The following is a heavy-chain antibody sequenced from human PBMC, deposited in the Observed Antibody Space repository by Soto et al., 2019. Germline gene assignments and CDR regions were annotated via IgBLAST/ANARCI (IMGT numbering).Heavy chain of an antibody. D-gene: IGHD6-6*01. CDR2: ISYDGSNK. CDR1: GFTFISYA. V-gene: IGHV3-30-3*01. J-gene: IGHJ6*02. CDR3: ARPPSIAARTRDYCYYGMDV. Sequence: GGSLRLSCAASGFTFISYAMHWVRQAPGKGLEWVAVISYDGSNKYYADSVKGRFTISRDNSKNTLYLQMNSLRAEDTAVYYCARPPSIAARTRDYCYYGMDVWGQGTTVTVSS.